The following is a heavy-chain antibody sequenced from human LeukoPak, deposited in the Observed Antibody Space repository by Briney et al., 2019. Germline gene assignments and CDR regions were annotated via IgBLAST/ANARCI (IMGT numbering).Heavy chain of an antibody. CDR2: ISSNGGST. V-gene: IGHV3-64D*06. CDR1: GFTFSSYA. CDR3: VKDLTRDILTGPCAY. J-gene: IGHJ4*02. Sequence: AGSLRLSCSASGFTFSSYAMHWVRQAPGKGLEYVSAISSNGGSTYYADSVKGRFTLSRDNSKNTLYLQMSSLRAEDTAVYYCVKDLTRDILTGPCAYWGQGTLVTVSS. D-gene: IGHD3-9*01.